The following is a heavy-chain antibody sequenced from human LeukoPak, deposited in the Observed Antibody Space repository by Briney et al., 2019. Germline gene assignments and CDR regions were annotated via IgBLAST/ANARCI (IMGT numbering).Heavy chain of an antibody. CDR3: AKILIGLRPSDFDY. D-gene: IGHD2-21*01. J-gene: IGHJ4*02. V-gene: IGHV3-30*02. CDR1: GFTFSSYG. Sequence: GGSLRLSCAASGFTFSSYGMHWVRQAPGKGLEWVAFIRYDGSNKYYADSVKGRFTISRDNSKNTLYLQMNSLRAEDTAVYYCAKILIGLRPSDFDYWGQGTLVTVSS. CDR2: IRYDGSNK.